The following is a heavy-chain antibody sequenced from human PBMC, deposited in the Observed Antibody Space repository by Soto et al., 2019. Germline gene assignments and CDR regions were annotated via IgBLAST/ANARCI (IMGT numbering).Heavy chain of an antibody. J-gene: IGHJ4*02. CDR3: ARYRREAVAGYTLDN. V-gene: IGHV4-59*01. Sequence: SETLSLTCTVSGGSISSNYWTWIRQPPGKGLEWIGYVYNSGSTNYNPSLKSRVTISEYTSKSQFSLKVNSMTAADTAVYYCARYRREAVAGYTLDNWGQGILVTVSS. CDR2: VYNSGST. D-gene: IGHD6-13*01. CDR1: GGSISSNY.